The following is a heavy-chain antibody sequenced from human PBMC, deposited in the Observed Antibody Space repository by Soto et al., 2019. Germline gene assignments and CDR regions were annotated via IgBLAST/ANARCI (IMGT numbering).Heavy chain of an antibody. D-gene: IGHD3-3*01. V-gene: IGHV1-8*01. J-gene: IGHJ6*03. Sequence: QVQLVQSGAEVKKPGASVKVSCKASGYTFTSYDINWVRQATGQGLEWLGWMNPNSGNTGYAQKFKGRVTMTRNTSISTAYMERSSLRFEDTAVYYCARAYYDFWSGYYKAYYYYYMDVWGKGTTVAVSS. CDR2: MNPNSGNT. CDR1: GYTFTSYD. CDR3: ARAYYDFWSGYYKAYYYYYMDV.